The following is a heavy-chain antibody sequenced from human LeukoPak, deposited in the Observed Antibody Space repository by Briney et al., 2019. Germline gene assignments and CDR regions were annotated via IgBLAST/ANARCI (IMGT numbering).Heavy chain of an antibody. CDR2: IYPGDSDT. CDR3: ARLILPVGDGGPFDS. CDR1: GYSFTSYW. Sequence: GESLKISCKGSGYSFTSYWIGWVRQMPGKGLEWMGIIYPGDSDTRYSPSFQGQVTISADKSISTAYLQWSSLKTSDSAIFFCARLILPVGDGGPFDSWGQGTPVTVSS. V-gene: IGHV5-51*01. J-gene: IGHJ4*02. D-gene: IGHD1-26*01.